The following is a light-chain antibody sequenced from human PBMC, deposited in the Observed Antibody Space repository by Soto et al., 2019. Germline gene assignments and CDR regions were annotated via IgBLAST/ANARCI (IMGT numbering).Light chain of an antibody. J-gene: IGLJ2*01. Sequence: QSALTQPASVSGSPGQSITISCTGTSSDVGSYNLVSWYQQHPGKAPKLMIYEGSKRPSGVSNRFSGSKSGNTASLTIYGLQAEDEADYYCCSYVGSSSLVFGGGNKLTVL. CDR3: CSYVGSSSLV. CDR2: EGS. V-gene: IGLV2-23*01. CDR1: SSDVGSYNL.